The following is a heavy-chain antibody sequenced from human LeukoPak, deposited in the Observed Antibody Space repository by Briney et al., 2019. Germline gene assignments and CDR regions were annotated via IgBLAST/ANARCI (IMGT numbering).Heavy chain of an antibody. D-gene: IGHD2-21*02. CDR1: GFTFRSYA. Sequence: PGGSLRLSCAASGFTFRSYAMSWVRQARGKGLESVSVISGSDGTTSYAASVKGRFTISRDNSKNTLYLQMNSLRAEDTAVYYCAKVRSDWVNDAFDIWGQGTMVTVSS. CDR3: AKVRSDWVNDAFDI. J-gene: IGHJ3*02. CDR2: ISGSDGTT. V-gene: IGHV3-23*01.